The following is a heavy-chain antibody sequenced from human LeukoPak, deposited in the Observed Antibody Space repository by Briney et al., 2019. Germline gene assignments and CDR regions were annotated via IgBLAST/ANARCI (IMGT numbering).Heavy chain of an antibody. Sequence: GGSLRLSCAASKFTFSTFSMSWVRQAPGKGLEWVSSISGSGGYTYYADSVKGRFTISRDNSKNTLFLQMNSLRAEDTAVYYCAKEGLRGYYYYFDYWGQGTLVTVSS. J-gene: IGHJ4*02. V-gene: IGHV3-23*01. CDR1: KFTFSTFS. CDR3: AKEGLRGYYYYFDY. CDR2: ISGSGGYT. D-gene: IGHD3-22*01.